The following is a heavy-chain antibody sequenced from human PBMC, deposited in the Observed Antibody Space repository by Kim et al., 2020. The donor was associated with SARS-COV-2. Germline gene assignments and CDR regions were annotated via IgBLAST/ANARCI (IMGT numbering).Heavy chain of an antibody. Sequence: SGPTLVNPTQTLTLTCTFSGFSLSTSGVGVGWIRQPPGKALEWLALIYWDDDKRYSPSLKSRLTITKDTSKNQVVLAMTIMNPVTTSTYYCAHRRTVTTYDYWGQGTMVTVSS. CDR2: IYWDDDK. V-gene: IGHV2-5*02. D-gene: IGHD4-17*01. CDR3: AHRRTVTTYDY. CDR1: GFSLSTSGVG. J-gene: IGHJ4*02.